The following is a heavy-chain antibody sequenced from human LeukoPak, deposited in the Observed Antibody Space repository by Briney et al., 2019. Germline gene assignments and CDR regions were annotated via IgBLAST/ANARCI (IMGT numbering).Heavy chain of an antibody. CDR1: GFTFSSYA. CDR2: IIGSGGST. V-gene: IGHV3-23*01. CDR3: AKGSFRALGPYGEVFFYF. J-gene: IGHJ4*03. Sequence: GGSLRLSCEASGFTFSSYAMNWVRQAPGKGLEWVSAIIGSGGSTYYADSVKGRFTISRDNSKNTLYVQMNSLRAEDTAVYYWAKGSFRALGPYGEVFFYFWGQGTLVHVSS. D-gene: IGHD4-17*01.